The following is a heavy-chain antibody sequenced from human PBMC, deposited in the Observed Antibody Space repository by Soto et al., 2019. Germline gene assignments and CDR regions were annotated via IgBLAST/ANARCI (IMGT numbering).Heavy chain of an antibody. J-gene: IGHJ5*02. V-gene: IGHV5-10-1*01. Sequence: XESLKVSCKVSGYTCTNNWISWVLQMPGKGLEWMGRIDPSDSYLNYSPSFQGHVTISAGKSTNTAYLHFSSLKASDTAVYYCARNRGFGSRSYIDHWGQGTLVTVSS. D-gene: IGHD3-10*01. CDR1: GYTCTNNW. CDR2: IDPSDSYL. CDR3: ARNRGFGSRSYIDH.